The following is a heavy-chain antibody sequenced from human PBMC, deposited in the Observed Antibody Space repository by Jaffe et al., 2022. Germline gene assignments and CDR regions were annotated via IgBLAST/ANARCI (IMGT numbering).Heavy chain of an antibody. CDR3: AKDYWRYSYGSVYYMDV. J-gene: IGHJ6*03. V-gene: IGHV3-30*18. D-gene: IGHD5-18*01. Sequence: QVQLVESGGGVVQPGRSLRLSCAASGFTFSSYGMHWVRQAPGKGLEWVAVISYDGSNKYYADSVKGRFTISRDNSKNTLYLQMNSLRAEDTAVYYCAKDYWRYSYGSVYYMDVWGKGTTVTVSS. CDR2: ISYDGSNK. CDR1: GFTFSSYG.